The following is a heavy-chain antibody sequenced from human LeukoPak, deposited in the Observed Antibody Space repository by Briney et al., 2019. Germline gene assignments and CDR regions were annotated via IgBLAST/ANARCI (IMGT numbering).Heavy chain of an antibody. V-gene: IGHV3-23*01. CDR1: GFTFSSYA. Sequence: GGSLRLSCAASGFTFSSYAMSWVRQAPGEGLEWVSAISGSGGSTYYADSVKGRFTISRDNSKNTLYLQMNSLRAEDTAVYYCAKDPRGQLPLPNDYWGQGTLVTVSS. CDR2: ISGSGGST. D-gene: IGHD2-15*01. CDR3: AKDPRGQLPLPNDY. J-gene: IGHJ4*02.